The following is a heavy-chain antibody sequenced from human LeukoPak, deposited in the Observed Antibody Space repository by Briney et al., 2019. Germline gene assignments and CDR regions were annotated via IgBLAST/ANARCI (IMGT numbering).Heavy chain of an antibody. D-gene: IGHD5-12*01. CDR2: IYHSGST. V-gene: IGHV4-38-2*02. CDR1: GYSFSSVYY. Sequence: PSETLSLTCTVSGYSFSSVYYWGWIRHPPGKGLEWMGSIYHSGSTDYNPSTKGRDTISVDTSKNQLSLQLNSLTAADTAVYYCARESRGWIHYYLYYYMDVWGKGTTVTVSS. J-gene: IGHJ6*03. CDR3: ARESRGWIHYYLYYYMDV.